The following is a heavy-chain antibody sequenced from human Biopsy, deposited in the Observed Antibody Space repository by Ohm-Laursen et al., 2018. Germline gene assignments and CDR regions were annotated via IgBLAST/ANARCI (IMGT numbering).Heavy chain of an antibody. CDR2: IFYRGST. Sequence: SKTLSLTCPVSGGSISNNNYYWGWIRQPPGKGLEWIESIFYRGSTHYKPSLKSRVNISVDTSKNQFSLKLNSVTAADTAVYYCARDYDTSGYYYVSWGQGTLVTVSS. CDR1: GGSISNNNYY. CDR3: ARDYDTSGYYYVS. J-gene: IGHJ5*02. D-gene: IGHD3-22*01. V-gene: IGHV4-39*01.